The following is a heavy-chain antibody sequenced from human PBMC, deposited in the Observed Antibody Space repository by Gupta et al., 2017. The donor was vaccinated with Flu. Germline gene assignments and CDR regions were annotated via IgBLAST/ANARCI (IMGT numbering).Heavy chain of an antibody. J-gene: IGHJ3*01. D-gene: IGHD1-26*01. V-gene: IGHV3-9*01. CDR1: GFTFDDYG. CDR3: AKDRYSGSYLDAFAF. CDR2: IDWNSGTR. Sequence: EVQLVESGGGLVQPGRSLRLSCAASGFTFDDYGMHWVRQAPGKGLEWVSGIDWNSGTRGYADSVKGRFTISRDNAKNSLFLQMNSLRAEDTALYYCAKDRYSGSYLDAFAFWGHGTMVTVS.